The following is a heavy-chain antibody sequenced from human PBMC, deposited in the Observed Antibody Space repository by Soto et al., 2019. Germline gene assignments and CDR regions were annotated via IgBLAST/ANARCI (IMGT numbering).Heavy chain of an antibody. CDR2: IHPGDSDT. CDR3: VSEATDYNYAMDV. V-gene: IGHV5-51*07. J-gene: IGHJ6*02. CDR1: RDSFTSYW. Sequence: GESLKISCKGSRDSFTSYWIGWVHQRPGKGLEWMGIIHPGDSDTRYSPSFQGQVTISVDKSISTTYLQWSSLKATDTAKYFCVSEATDYNYAMDVWGQGTTVTVSS.